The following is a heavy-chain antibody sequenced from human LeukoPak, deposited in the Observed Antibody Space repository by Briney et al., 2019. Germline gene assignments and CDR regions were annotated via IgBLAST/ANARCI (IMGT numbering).Heavy chain of an antibody. V-gene: IGHV3-21*01. J-gene: IGHJ4*02. CDR1: GFTFSSYS. D-gene: IGHD6-6*01. Sequence: GGSLRLSCAASGFTFSSYSMNWVRQAPGKGLEWVSSIGSSSSYIYYADSVKGRFTISRDNAKNSLYLQMNSLRAEDTAVYYCARWGECSSALDYWGQGTLVTVSS. CDR3: ARWGECSSALDY. CDR2: IGSSSSYI.